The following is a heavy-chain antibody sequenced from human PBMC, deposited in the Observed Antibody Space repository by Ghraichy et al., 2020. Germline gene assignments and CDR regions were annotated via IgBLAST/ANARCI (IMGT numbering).Heavy chain of an antibody. J-gene: IGHJ5*02. D-gene: IGHD6-25*01. V-gene: IGHV3-30*04. Sequence: GGSLRLSCAASGFTFSNYVMHWVRQAPGRGLEWLAAFSSDGKTKFYPDSVKGRFTISRDNSQNTLFMQMNSLRLEDTAIYYCVREGSAFYPWGQGTLVTVSS. CDR3: VREGSAFYP. CDR2: FSSDGKTK. CDR1: GFTFSNYV.